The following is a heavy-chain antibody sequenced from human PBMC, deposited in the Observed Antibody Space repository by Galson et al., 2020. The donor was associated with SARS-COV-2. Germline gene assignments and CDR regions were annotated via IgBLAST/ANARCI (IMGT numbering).Heavy chain of an antibody. J-gene: IGHJ3*02. CDR2: IGTAGDT. V-gene: IGHV3-13*01. D-gene: IGHD1-26*01. CDR3: ARGDRLWYSGGYPPGVYAFDI. CDR1: GFTFSSYD. Sequence: GGSLRLSCAASGFTFSSYDMHWVRQATGKGLEWVSAIGTAGDTYYPGSVKGRFTISRENAKNSLYLQMNSLRAGDTAVYYCARGDRLWYSGGYPPGVYAFDIWGQGTMVTVSS.